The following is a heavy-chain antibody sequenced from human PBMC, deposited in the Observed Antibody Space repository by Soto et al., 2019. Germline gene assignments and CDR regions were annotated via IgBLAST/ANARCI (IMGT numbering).Heavy chain of an antibody. Sequence: PSETLSLTCTVSGGSIRNNYWSWIRQPPGKGLEWVGYIYYTGTSKCNPSLKSRVTISVDSSKNQFSLKLDSVTAADTAVYYCARLGGYYQAFDNWGQGTLVTVSS. CDR1: GGSIRNNY. CDR3: ARLGGYYQAFDN. CDR2: IYYTGTS. J-gene: IGHJ4*02. V-gene: IGHV4-59*08. D-gene: IGHD3-3*01.